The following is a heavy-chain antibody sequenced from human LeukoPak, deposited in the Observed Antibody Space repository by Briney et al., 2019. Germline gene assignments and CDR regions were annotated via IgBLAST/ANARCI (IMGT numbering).Heavy chain of an antibody. CDR2: IYTSGST. J-gene: IGHJ4*02. Sequence: SETLSLTCTVSGDPISDYCWTWIRQPAGKGLEWIGRIYTSGSTNYNPSLKSRVTISVDTSKNQFSLKLSSVTAADTAVYYCARDTYYYGSGSYYSEGFDYWGQGTLVTVSS. D-gene: IGHD3-10*01. V-gene: IGHV4-4*07. CDR3: ARDTYYYGSGSYYSEGFDY. CDR1: GDPISDYC.